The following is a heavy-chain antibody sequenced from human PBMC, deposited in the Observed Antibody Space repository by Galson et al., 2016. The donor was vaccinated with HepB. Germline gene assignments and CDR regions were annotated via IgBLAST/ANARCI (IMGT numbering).Heavy chain of an antibody. CDR2: ISFDGSNK. CDR3: ARSKGYYYYAMDV. Sequence: SLRLSCAASGFAFRTYAMHWVRQAPGKGLEWVAGISFDGSNKYYADSVKGRFTIFRDNSKNTLYLQMNSLRPEDTAVHYCARSKGYYYYAMDVWGQGTTVTVSS. J-gene: IGHJ6*02. CDR1: GFAFRTYA. V-gene: IGHV3-30-3*01.